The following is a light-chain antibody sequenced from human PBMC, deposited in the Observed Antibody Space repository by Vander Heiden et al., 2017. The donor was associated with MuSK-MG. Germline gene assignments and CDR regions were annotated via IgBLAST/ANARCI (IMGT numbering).Light chain of an antibody. CDR2: GNN. CDR3: SSRDSSGNRVL. CDR1: SLTGYF. J-gene: IGLJ2*01. V-gene: IGLV3-19*01. Sequence: SSELTQDPAVSVALGQTLRITCHGDSLTGYFATGYQQKPGQAPIVVIYGNNHRPSGIPDRFSGSTSRNTASLTITGTQADDEADYYCSSRDSSGNRVLFGGGTKVTVL.